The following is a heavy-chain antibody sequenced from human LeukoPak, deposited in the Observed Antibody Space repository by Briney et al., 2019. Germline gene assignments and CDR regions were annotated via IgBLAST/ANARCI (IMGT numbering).Heavy chain of an antibody. CDR2: MNPKSGNT. V-gene: IGHV1-8*01. D-gene: IGHD2-21*02. CDR3: ARGVTAGVDY. Sequence: ASVKVSCKASGYTFINYEINWVRQATGQGLEWMGWMNPKSGNTGYAQKFQGRVTMTRNTSISTAYMELSSLRSEDTAVYYCARGVTAGVDYWGQGTLVTVSS. J-gene: IGHJ4*02. CDR1: GYTFINYE.